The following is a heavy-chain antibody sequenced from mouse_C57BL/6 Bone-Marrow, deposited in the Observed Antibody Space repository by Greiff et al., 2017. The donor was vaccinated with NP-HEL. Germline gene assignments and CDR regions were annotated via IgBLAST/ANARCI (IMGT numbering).Heavy chain of an antibody. Sequence: GGGLVQPKGSLKLSCAASGFSFNTYAMNWVRQAPGKGLEWVARIRSKSNNYATYYADSVKDRFTISRDDSESMLYLQMNNLKTEDTAMYYCAYSNYYAMDYWGQGTSVTVSS. CDR3: AYSNYYAMDY. CDR2: IRSKSNNYAT. V-gene: IGHV10-1*01. D-gene: IGHD2-5*01. J-gene: IGHJ4*01. CDR1: GFSFNTYA.